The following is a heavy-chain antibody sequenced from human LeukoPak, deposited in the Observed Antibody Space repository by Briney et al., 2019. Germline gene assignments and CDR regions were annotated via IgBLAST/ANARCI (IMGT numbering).Heavy chain of an antibody. J-gene: IGHJ5*02. CDR2: INHSGST. Sequence: SETLSLTCVVYGESFSGYYWSWIRQPPGKGLEWIGEINHSGSTNYNPSLKSRVTISVGTSSNQFSLKLSSVTAADTAVYYCAREFYGEHPGVWFDPWGQGTLVTVSS. CDR1: GESFSGYY. V-gene: IGHV4-34*01. CDR3: AREFYGEHPGVWFDP. D-gene: IGHD4-17*01.